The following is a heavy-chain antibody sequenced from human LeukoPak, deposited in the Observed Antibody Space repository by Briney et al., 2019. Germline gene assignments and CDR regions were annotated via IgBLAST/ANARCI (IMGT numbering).Heavy chain of an antibody. Sequence: SETLSLTCTVSGGSISSYYWSWLRQPPGKGLEWIGYIYYSGSTNYNPSLKSRVTISVDTSKNQFSLKLSSVTAADTAVYYCAALPDCSSTSCYGFDPWGQGTLVTVSS. CDR1: GGSISSYY. J-gene: IGHJ5*02. CDR3: AALPDCSSTSCYGFDP. CDR2: IYYSGST. V-gene: IGHV4-59*08. D-gene: IGHD2-2*01.